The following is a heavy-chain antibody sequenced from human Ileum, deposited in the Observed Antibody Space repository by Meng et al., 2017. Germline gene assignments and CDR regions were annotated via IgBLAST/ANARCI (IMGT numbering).Heavy chain of an antibody. CDR1: GGYVRWCGDQ. CDR2: AST. J-gene: IGHJ4*02. Sequence: VLLRRTPSGLVAPAYTLSLICAVCGGYVRWCGDQCGWIRQPPGKGLEWIGYASTNYNPSLKSRVTISVDTSKNQFSLKLTSVTAADTAVYYCARDHWGSLDYWGQGVLVTVSS. D-gene: IGHD7-27*01. V-gene: IGHV4-61*08. CDR3: ARDHWGSLDY.